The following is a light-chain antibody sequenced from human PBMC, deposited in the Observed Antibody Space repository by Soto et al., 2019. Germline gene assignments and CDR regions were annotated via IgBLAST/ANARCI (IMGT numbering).Light chain of an antibody. Sequence: EIVLTQSPATLSLSPGERATLSCRASQRVSSYLVWYQQKPGQAPRLLIYDASNRATGIPARFSGSGSGTDFTLTISSLEPEDFAVYYCNQLSNWPITFGQGTRLESK. V-gene: IGKV3-11*01. CDR1: QRVSSY. CDR3: NQLSNWPIT. CDR2: DAS. J-gene: IGKJ5*01.